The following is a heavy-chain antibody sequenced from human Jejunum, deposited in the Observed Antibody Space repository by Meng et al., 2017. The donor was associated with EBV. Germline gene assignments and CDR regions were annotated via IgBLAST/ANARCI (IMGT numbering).Heavy chain of an antibody. J-gene: IGHJ4*02. CDR1: GGPVSTGSYY. V-gene: IGHV4-61*01. D-gene: IGHD3-22*01. Sequence: QVQLQESGPGLVKSPXXLSLTCXVPGGPVSTGSYYWSWIRQPPGKGLEWIGYFYYSASPKYNPSLKSRATISADMSKNQFSLKLRSVTSADTAVYYCARGRGVTDYYDSSGSPFDYWGQGTLVTVSS. CDR2: FYYSASP. CDR3: ARGRGVTDYYDSSGSPFDY.